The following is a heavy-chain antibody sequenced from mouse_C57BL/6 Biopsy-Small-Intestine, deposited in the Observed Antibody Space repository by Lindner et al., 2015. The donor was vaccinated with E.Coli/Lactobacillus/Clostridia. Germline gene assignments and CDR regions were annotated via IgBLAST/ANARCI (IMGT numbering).Heavy chain of an antibody. J-gene: IGHJ2*01. CDR2: ILPGSGST. D-gene: IGHD2-2*01. CDR3: ARSPPYGYDTGTDY. Sequence: VQLQESGAELMKPGASVKLSCKATGYTFTGYWIEWVKQRPGHGLEWIGEILPGSGSTNYNEKFKGKATLTADKSSSTAYMQLSSLTSEDSAVYFCARSPPYGYDTGTDYWGQGTTLTVSS. CDR1: GYTFTGYW. V-gene: IGHV1-9*01.